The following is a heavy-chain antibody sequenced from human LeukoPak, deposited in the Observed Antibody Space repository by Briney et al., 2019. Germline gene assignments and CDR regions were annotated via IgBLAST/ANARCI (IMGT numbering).Heavy chain of an antibody. CDR2: IIPIFGTA. Sequence: EASVKVSCKASGGTFSSYAISWVRQAPGQGLEWMGGIIPIFGTANYAQKFQGRVTITADESTSTAYMELSSLRSEDTAVYYCARVLFGSTSTSGMDVWGQGTTVTVSS. CDR3: ARVLFGSTSTSGMDV. V-gene: IGHV1-69*13. J-gene: IGHJ6*02. D-gene: IGHD2-2*01. CDR1: GGTFSSYA.